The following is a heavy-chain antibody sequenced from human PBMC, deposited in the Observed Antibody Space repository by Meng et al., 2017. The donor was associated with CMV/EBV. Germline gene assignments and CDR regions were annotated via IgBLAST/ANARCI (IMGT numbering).Heavy chain of an antibody. D-gene: IGHD6-13*01. Sequence: QLRLQESGHGLVKPSETLSRPCTVSGGSIRSSSYYCGWIRQPPGKGVEWIGSIYYSGSTYYNPSLKSRVTISVDTSKNQFSLKLSSVTAADTAVYYCARGGIAAAGLHWGQGTLVTVSS. CDR3: ARGGIAAAGLH. CDR2: IYYSGST. J-gene: IGHJ4*02. V-gene: IGHV4-39*07. CDR1: GGSIRSSSYY.